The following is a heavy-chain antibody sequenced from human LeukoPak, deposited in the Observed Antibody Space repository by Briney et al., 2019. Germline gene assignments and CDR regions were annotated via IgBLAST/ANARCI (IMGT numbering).Heavy chain of an antibody. CDR3: ARDLFTWTVAGTVSGAFDI. V-gene: IGHV3-30*04. Sequence: GGSLRLSCAASGFTFSSYAMHWVRQAPGKGLEWVAVISYDGSNKYYADSVKGRFTISRDNSKNTLYLQMNSLRAEDTAVYYCARDLFTWTVAGTVSGAFDIWGQGTMVTVSS. D-gene: IGHD6-19*01. CDR1: GFTFSSYA. J-gene: IGHJ3*02. CDR2: ISYDGSNK.